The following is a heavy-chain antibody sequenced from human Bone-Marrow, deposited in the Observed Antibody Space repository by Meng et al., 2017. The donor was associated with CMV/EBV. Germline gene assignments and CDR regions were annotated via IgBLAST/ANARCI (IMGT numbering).Heavy chain of an antibody. D-gene: IGHD6-19*01. CDR3: ARSSGWSRFDY. V-gene: IGHV1-2*02. CDR2: INPNDNT. J-gene: IGHJ4*02. CDR1: GYTVTDYY. Sequence: AQRVPSGAEVKKPGASVNVSCKASGYTVTDYYIHWVRQAPGQWLEWMGWINPNDNTNYAQNFQGRVTMTRDMSINTVYMELSRLTSDDTAVYYCARSSGWSRFDYWGLGTLVTVSS.